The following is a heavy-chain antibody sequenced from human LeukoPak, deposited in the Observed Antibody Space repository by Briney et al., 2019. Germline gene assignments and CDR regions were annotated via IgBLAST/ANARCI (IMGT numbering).Heavy chain of an antibody. CDR1: GGSISGYY. Sequence: SETLSLTCTVSGGSISGYYWSWIRQPAGKGLEWIGRIYSTGSTNYNPSLKSRVTMSVDTSKNHFSLRLRSVTAADTAVYYCARQIASAGTAGFDFWGQGALVTVSS. J-gene: IGHJ4*02. D-gene: IGHD6-13*01. CDR3: ARQIASAGTAGFDF. CDR2: IYSTGST. V-gene: IGHV4-4*07.